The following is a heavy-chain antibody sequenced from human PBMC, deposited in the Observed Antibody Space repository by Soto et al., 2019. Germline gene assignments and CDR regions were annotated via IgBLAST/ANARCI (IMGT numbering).Heavy chain of an antibody. CDR1: GFSRNTSRMG. CDR2: LYWNNDQ. CDR3: AHIKLVIAPTATHNVDY. D-gene: IGHD2-2*01. J-gene: IGHJ4*01. Sequence: QITLKEAGPTLAQPTQTLTLTCTFSGFSRNTSRMGVGWIRQPPEKALEWLALLYWNNDQRDRPSLNSRLTLAKDSSKRQVVPKVTTVGPADTAIFSGAHIKLVIAPTATHNVDYWGEGMLVIFSS. V-gene: IGHV2-5*01.